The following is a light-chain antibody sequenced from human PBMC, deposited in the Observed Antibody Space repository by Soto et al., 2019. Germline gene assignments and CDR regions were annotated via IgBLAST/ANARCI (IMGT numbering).Light chain of an antibody. CDR1: QSVSSN. CDR2: GAS. J-gene: IGKJ4*01. Sequence: EIVMTQSPATLSVSPGERATLSCRASQSVSSNLAWYQQKPGQAPRLLIYGASTRATGIRARFSGSGSGTEFTLTISSPQSEDFPVYYCQHYNNWPLTFGGGTKVEIK. V-gene: IGKV3-15*01. CDR3: QHYNNWPLT.